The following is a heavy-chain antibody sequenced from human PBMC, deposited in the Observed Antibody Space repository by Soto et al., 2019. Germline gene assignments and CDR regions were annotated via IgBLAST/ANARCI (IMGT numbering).Heavy chain of an antibody. D-gene: IGHD2-2*01. CDR3: AKEPVEGYCSSTSCYAGYYYYYGMDV. V-gene: IGHV3-30*18. J-gene: IGHJ6*02. Sequence: PGGSLRLSCAASGFTFSSYGMHWVRQAPGKGLEWVAVISYDGSNKYYADSVKGRFTISRDNSKNTLYLQMNSLRAEDTAVYYCAKEPVEGYCSSTSCYAGYYYYYGMDVWGQGTTVTVS. CDR2: ISYDGSNK. CDR1: GFTFSSYG.